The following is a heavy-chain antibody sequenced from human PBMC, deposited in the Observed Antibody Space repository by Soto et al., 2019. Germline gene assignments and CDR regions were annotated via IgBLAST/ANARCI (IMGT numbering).Heavy chain of an antibody. CDR2: INHSGST. D-gene: IGHD2-15*01. J-gene: IGHJ1*01. CDR3: ARGYCSGGSCYVQSEYFQH. CDR1: GGSFSGYY. Sequence: SETLSLTCAVYGGSFSGYYWSWIRQPPGRGLEWIGEINHSGSTNYNPSLKSRVTLSVDTSKNQFSLKLSSVTAADTAVYYCARGYCSGGSCYVQSEYFQHWGQGTLVTVSS. V-gene: IGHV4-34*01.